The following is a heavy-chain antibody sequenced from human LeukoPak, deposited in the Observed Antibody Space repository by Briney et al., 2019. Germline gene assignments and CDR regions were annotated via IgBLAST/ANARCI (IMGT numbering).Heavy chain of an antibody. CDR3: ARGPRHRYYYDSSGSFDY. V-gene: IGHV4-61*02. CDR2: IYTSGST. J-gene: IGHJ4*02. D-gene: IGHD3-22*01. Sequence: SQTLSLTCTVPGGSISSGSYYWSWIRQPAGKGLEWIGRIYTSGSTNYNPSLKSRVTISVDTSKNQFSLKLSSVTAADTAVYYCARGPRHRYYYDSSGSFDYWGQGTLVTVSS. CDR1: GGSISSGSYY.